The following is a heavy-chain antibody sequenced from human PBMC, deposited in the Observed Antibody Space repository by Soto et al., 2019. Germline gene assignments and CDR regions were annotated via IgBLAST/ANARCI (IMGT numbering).Heavy chain of an antibody. CDR2: IKQDGSDK. CDR1: GFTFSSYW. D-gene: IGHD3-3*01. V-gene: IGHV3-7*05. J-gene: IGHJ4*02. Sequence: GGSLRLSCAASGFTFSSYWMSWVRQAPGKGLEWVAIIKQDGSDKYYVDSVKGRFTISRDNAKNSLYLQMNSLRAEDTAVYYCARDSPSYDFWSGYNYYFDYWGQGTLVTVSS. CDR3: ARDSPSYDFWSGYNYYFDY.